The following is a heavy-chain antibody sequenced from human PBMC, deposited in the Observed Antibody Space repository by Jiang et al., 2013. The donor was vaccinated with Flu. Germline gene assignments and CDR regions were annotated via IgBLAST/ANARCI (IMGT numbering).Heavy chain of an antibody. D-gene: IGHD1-1*01. CDR3: ARDKGRGATNDY. V-gene: IGHV1-69*01. CDR1: GGTFSSYG. Sequence: GAEVRRPGSSVKVSCKASGGTFSSYGITWVRQAFGQGLEWMGAINPIFGTTNYAKKFQGRVTITADESTTTAHMELSSLTSEDTGIYFCARDKGRGATNDYWGQGTLVTVSS. CDR2: INPIFGTT. J-gene: IGHJ4*02.